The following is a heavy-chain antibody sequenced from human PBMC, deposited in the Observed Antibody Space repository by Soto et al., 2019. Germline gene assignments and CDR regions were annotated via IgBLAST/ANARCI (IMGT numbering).Heavy chain of an antibody. Sequence: ASVKVSCKASGYTXTSYYMHWVRQAPGQGLEWMGIINPSGGSTSYAQKFQGRVTMTRDTSTSTVYMELSSLRSEDTAVYYCARRLVRGNYGMDVWGQGTTVTVSS. V-gene: IGHV1-46*01. CDR3: ARRLVRGNYGMDV. CDR2: INPSGGST. CDR1: GYTXTSYY. J-gene: IGHJ6*02. D-gene: IGHD3-10*01.